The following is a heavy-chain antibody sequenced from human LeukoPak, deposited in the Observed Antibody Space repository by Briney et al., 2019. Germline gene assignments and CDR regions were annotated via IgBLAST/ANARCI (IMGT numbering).Heavy chain of an antibody. CDR3: ARKQAANTYNHFDY. V-gene: IGHV4-38-2*02. CDR1: GYSISSGYY. D-gene: IGHD3-16*01. CDR2: MYHSGST. J-gene: IGHJ4*02. Sequence: SETLSLTCTVSGYSISSGYYWGWIRQPPGKGLEWIGSMYHSGSTYYNPSLKSRVTISVDTSKNQFSLTLSSVTAADTAVYYCARKQAANTYNHFDYWGQGTLVTVSS.